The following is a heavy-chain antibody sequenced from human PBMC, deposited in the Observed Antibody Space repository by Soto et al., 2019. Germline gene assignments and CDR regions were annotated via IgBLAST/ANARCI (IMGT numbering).Heavy chain of an antibody. Sequence: PGESLQISCSASGFTFSTYPMHCVRQAPGKGLEYISTISRNGGSTHYADSVKGRFTISRDNSKNTLYLQMSSLRPEDTAVHYCARDNCGSDCYFDYWGQGTLVTVSS. J-gene: IGHJ4*02. CDR1: GFTFSTYP. V-gene: IGHV3-64D*06. D-gene: IGHD2-21*02. CDR3: ARDNCGSDCYFDY. CDR2: ISRNGGST.